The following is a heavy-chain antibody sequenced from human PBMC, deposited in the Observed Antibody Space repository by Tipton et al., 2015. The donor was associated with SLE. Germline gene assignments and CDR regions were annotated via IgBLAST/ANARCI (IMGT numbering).Heavy chain of an antibody. CDR1: GGSISSHY. CDR2: IYYSGST. Sequence: LRLSCTVSGGSISSHYWSWIRQPPGKGLEWIGYIYYSGSTNYNPSLKSRVTISVDTSKNQFSLKLSSVTAADTAVYYCASRGRAFDIWGQGTMVTVSS. CDR3: ASRGRAFDI. D-gene: IGHD3-10*01. V-gene: IGHV4-59*11. J-gene: IGHJ3*02.